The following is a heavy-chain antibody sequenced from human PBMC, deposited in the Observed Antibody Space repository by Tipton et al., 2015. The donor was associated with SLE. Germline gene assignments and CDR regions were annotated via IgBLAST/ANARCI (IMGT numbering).Heavy chain of an antibody. CDR2: INYSGST. Sequence: TLSLTCTVSGYSISSGYYWGWIRQPPGKGLEWIGEINYSGSTNYNPSLKSRVTISVDTSKNQFSLKLSSVTAADTAVYYCARELGMVAFDIWGQGTMVTVSS. D-gene: IGHD7-27*01. J-gene: IGHJ3*02. CDR3: ARELGMVAFDI. CDR1: GYSISSGYY. V-gene: IGHV4-38-2*02.